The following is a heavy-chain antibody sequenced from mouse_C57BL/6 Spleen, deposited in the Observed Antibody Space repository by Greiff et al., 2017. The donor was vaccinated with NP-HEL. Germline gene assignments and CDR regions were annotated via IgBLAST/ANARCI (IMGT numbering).Heavy chain of an antibody. Sequence: QVQLKQSGPELVKPGASVKISCKASGYAFSSSWMNWVKQRPGKGLEWIGRIYPGDGDTNYNGKFKGKATLTADKSSSTAYMQLSSLTSEDSAVYFWAREGTVVATGDYWGQGTTLTVSS. CDR2: IYPGDGDT. D-gene: IGHD1-1*01. V-gene: IGHV1-82*01. CDR1: GYAFSSSW. CDR3: AREGTVVATGDY. J-gene: IGHJ2*01.